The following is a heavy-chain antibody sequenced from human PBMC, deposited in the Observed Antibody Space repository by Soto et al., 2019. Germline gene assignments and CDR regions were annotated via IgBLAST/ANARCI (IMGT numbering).Heavy chain of an antibody. CDR2: VFSSVSA. D-gene: IGHD2-21*02. Sequence: PSQTLSLACIVSGVSGRRYTWSWVRQPANKGLEWIGRVFSSVSATYNPSLKSRVSISMDTPENRISLKLDSVTAADAGVYFCARDGMTTGDTWGPGTLVTVS. J-gene: IGHJ4*02. CDR1: GVSGRRYT. V-gene: IGHV4-4*07. CDR3: ARDGMTTGDT.